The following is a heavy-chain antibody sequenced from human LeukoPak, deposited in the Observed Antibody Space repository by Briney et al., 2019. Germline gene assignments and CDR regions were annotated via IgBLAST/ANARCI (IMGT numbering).Heavy chain of an antibody. CDR2: IYYSGST. V-gene: IGHV4-34*01. CDR3: ARGGIIRYYYYGMDV. Sequence: SETLSLTCAVYGGSFSGYYWSWIRQHPGKGLEWIGYIYYSGSTYYNPSLKSRVTISVGTSKNQFSLKLSSVTAADTAVYYCARGGIIRYYYYGMDVWGQGTTVTVSS. D-gene: IGHD1-14*01. CDR1: GGSFSGYY. J-gene: IGHJ6*02.